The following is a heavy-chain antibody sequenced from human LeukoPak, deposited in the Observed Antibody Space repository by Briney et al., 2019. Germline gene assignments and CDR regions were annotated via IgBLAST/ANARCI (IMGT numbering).Heavy chain of an antibody. J-gene: IGHJ4*02. V-gene: IGHV3-7*01. CDR2: IRQDGSDK. CDR1: GFTFSNYW. D-gene: IGHD3-22*01. CDR3: AKIDSTGYYYDN. Sequence: GGSLRLSCAASGFTFSNYWMSWVRQAPGKGLEWVANIRQDGSDKFYVDSVKGRFTISRDNAQNSLYLQMNSLRGDDTAVYYCAKIDSTGYYYDNWGQGTLVTVSS.